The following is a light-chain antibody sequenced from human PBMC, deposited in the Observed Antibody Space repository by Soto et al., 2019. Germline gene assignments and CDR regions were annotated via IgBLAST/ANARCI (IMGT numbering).Light chain of an antibody. CDR2: GNT. CDR3: QSYDNSLSASVV. Sequence: QSVLTQPPSVSGAPGQRVTISCTGGGSNIGAGYDVHWYQHLPGTAPKLLIYGNTNRPSGVPNRISGSKSGTSASLAIAGLQAEDEADYYCQSYDNSLSASVVFGGGTKLTVL. CDR1: GSNIGAGYD. J-gene: IGLJ2*01. V-gene: IGLV1-40*01.